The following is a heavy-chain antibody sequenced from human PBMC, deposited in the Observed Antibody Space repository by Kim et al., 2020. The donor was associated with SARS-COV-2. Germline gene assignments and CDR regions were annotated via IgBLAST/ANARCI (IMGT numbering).Heavy chain of an antibody. CDR3: ARYPPLGYCSGGSCSFGVFDY. D-gene: IGHD2-15*01. V-gene: IGHV3-7*03. J-gene: IGHJ4*02. CDR2: IKQDGSEK. Sequence: GGSLRLSCAASGFTFSSYWMSWVRQAPGKGLEWVANIKQDGSEKYYVDSVKGRFTISRDNAKNSLYLQMNSLRAEDTAVYYCARYPPLGYCSGGSCSFGVFDYWGQGTLVTVSS. CDR1: GFTFSSYW.